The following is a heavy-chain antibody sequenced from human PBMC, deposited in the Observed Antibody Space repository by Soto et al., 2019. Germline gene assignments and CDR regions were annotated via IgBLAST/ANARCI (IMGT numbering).Heavy chain of an antibody. D-gene: IGHD2-2*01. CDR3: ARSAAVWESFDI. J-gene: IGHJ3*02. Sequence: QVQLVQSGAEVKKPGASVKVSCKASGYTFTSYDINWVRQATGQGLEWMGWMNPNSGNTGYAQKFKARVTMTKNTSISTAYMELSSLRSQDTAVYYGARSAAVWESFDIWGQGTMVTVSS. CDR1: GYTFTSYD. V-gene: IGHV1-8*01. CDR2: MNPNSGNT.